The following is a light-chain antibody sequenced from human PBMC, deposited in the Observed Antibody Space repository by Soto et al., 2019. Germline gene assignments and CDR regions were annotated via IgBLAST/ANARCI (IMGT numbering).Light chain of an antibody. CDR1: QSVSSN. Sequence: EIVMTQSPATLSVSPGERATLSCRASQSVSSNLAWYQQKPGQAPRLLIYGASTRPTGIPARFSGSGYGTEFTRTRSSLQSEDFADYYCQQYNNWWTFGQGTKVEIK. J-gene: IGKJ1*01. V-gene: IGKV3-15*01. CDR3: QQYNNWWT. CDR2: GAS.